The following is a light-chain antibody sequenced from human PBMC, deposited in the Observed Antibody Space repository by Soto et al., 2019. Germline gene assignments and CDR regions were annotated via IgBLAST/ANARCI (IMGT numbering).Light chain of an antibody. V-gene: IGKV3-15*01. CDR1: EDVSTN. CDR3: QQYNKRPPWT. CDR2: AAF. J-gene: IGKJ1*01. Sequence: EVVMTQSPAFLSASPGEKATLSCRASEDVSTNLAWYQQKPGQSPRLLIYAAFTRATGIPVRFSGGVSETGFTLTINSLQPEDFAIYYCQQYNKRPPWTF.